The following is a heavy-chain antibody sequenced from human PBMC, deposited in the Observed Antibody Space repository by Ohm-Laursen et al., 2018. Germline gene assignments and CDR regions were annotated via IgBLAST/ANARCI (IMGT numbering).Heavy chain of an antibody. CDR2: ISRSGDTM. CDR3: ARGPPFYCTGGSCYSHYFHY. D-gene: IGHD2-15*01. V-gene: IGHV3-48*03. J-gene: IGHJ4*02. CDR1: GFTFSSHE. Sequence: SLRLSCAASGFTFSSHEMSWVRQAPGKGLEWVSYISRSGDTMYYAVSVKGRFTISRDNAKDMLYLQMNGLRVEDTAVYYCARGPPFYCTGGSCYSHYFHYWGQGTLVTASS.